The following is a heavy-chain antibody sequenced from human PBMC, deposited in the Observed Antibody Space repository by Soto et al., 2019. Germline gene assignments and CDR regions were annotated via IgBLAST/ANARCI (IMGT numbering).Heavy chain of an antibody. D-gene: IGHD3-10*01. J-gene: IGHJ4*02. V-gene: IGHV1-46*01. Sequence: QVQLVQSGAEVKKPGASVKVSCKASGYTFTRYFMHWVRQAPGQGLEWMGVINPSGGSTSYSQKFQGRVXXTXDXXPSTVYMELSSLRSEDTAVYYCARGGTVAYGSNDYWGQGTLVTVSS. CDR1: GYTFTRYF. CDR2: INPSGGST. CDR3: ARGGTVAYGSNDY.